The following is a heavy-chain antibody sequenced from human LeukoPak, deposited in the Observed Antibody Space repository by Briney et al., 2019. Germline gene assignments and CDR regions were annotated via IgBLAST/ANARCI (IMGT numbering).Heavy chain of an antibody. V-gene: IGHV3-21*01. Sequence: GGSLRLSCAASGFIFSNYNMNWVRQAPGKGLEWVSSISSSSNYIHYGDSVKGRFTISRDNAKNSLYLQMNSLRAEDSAVYYCARVAAGPFWGQGTLVTVSS. J-gene: IGHJ4*02. CDR2: ISSSSNYI. CDR1: GFIFSNYN. D-gene: IGHD6-13*01. CDR3: ARVAAGPF.